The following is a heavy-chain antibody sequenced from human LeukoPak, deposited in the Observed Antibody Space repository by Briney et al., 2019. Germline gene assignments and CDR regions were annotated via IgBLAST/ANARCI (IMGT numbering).Heavy chain of an antibody. Sequence: PGGSLRLSCAASGFTFSSYGMHWVRQAPGKGLEWVAVIWYDGSNKYYADSVKGRFTISRDNSKNTLYLQMNSLRAEDTAVYYCAGAMSSGWYESWGQGTLVTVSS. CDR2: IWYDGSNK. V-gene: IGHV3-33*01. D-gene: IGHD6-19*01. CDR1: GFTFSSYG. CDR3: AGAMSSGWYES. J-gene: IGHJ5*02.